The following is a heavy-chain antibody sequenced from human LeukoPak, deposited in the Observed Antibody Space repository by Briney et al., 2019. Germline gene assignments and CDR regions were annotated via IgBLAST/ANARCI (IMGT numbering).Heavy chain of an antibody. CDR1: GGSISSYY. V-gene: IGHV4-59*01. D-gene: IGHD3-16*01. CDR2: IYYSGST. J-gene: IGHJ4*02. Sequence: SETLSLTCTVSGGSISSYYWSWIRQPPGKGLEWIGYIYYSGSTNYNPSLKSRVTISVDTSKNQFSLKLSSVTAADTAVYYCAREHIWGSRLRRGVFDYWGQGTLVTVSS. CDR3: AREHIWGSRLRRGVFDY.